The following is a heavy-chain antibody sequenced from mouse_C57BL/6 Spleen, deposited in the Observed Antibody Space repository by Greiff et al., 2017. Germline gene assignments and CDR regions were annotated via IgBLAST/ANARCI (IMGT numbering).Heavy chain of an antibody. CDR3: ARGTTVEVDY. Sequence: QVQLKESGAELARPGASVKLSCKASGYTFTSYGISWVKQRTGQGLEWIGEIYPRSGNTYYNEKFKGKATLTADKSSSTAYMELRSLTSEDSAVYFCARGTTVEVDYWGQGTSVTVSS. CDR2: IYPRSGNT. D-gene: IGHD1-1*01. J-gene: IGHJ4*01. V-gene: IGHV1-81*01. CDR1: GYTFTSYG.